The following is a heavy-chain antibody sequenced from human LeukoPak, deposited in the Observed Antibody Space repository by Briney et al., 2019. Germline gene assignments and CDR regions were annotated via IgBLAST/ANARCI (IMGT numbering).Heavy chain of an antibody. CDR1: GYTFTSYG. D-gene: IGHD5-12*01. CDR2: MNPNSGNT. V-gene: IGHV1-8*03. Sequence: GASVKVSCKASGYTFTSYGISWVRQAPGQGLEWMGWMNPNSGNTGYAQKFQGRVTITRNTSISTAYMELSSLRSEDTAVYYCARARSGSRRPQYYYYYMDVWGKGTTVTVSS. CDR3: ARARSGSRRPQYYYYYMDV. J-gene: IGHJ6*03.